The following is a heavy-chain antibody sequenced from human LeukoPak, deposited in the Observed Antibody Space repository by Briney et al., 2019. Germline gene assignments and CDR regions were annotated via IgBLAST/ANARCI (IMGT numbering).Heavy chain of an antibody. CDR3: ARDRAAADLDY. CDR1: GFTFSSYG. J-gene: IGHJ4*02. Sequence: GGSLRLSCAASGFTFSSYGMSWVRQAPGKGLEWVAVIWYDGSNKFYADSVKGRFTISRDNSKNTLYLQMNSLRAEDTAVYYCARDRAAADLDYWGQGTLVTVSS. V-gene: IGHV3-33*08. D-gene: IGHD6-13*01. CDR2: IWYDGSNK.